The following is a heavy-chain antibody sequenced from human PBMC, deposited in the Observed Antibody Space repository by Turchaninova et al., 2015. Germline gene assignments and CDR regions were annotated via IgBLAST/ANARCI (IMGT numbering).Heavy chain of an antibody. D-gene: IGHD3-10*01. CDR2: VDHSGST. V-gene: IGHV4-34*01. CDR3: SRQYIITQYKGVAFDV. Sequence: PSETLSLTCAVYGGSFAGYYWSWIRQPPGKGLEWIGEVDHSGSTNYNPSLKSRVTISLDTSKNQFSLSLTSMTAADTAVYYCSRQYIITQYKGVAFDVWGQGTLVTVSS. J-gene: IGHJ3*01. CDR1: GGSFAGYY.